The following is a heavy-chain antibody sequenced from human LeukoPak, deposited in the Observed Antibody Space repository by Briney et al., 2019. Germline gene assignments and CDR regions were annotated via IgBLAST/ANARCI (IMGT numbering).Heavy chain of an antibody. D-gene: IGHD6-19*01. CDR1: GGSISSSSYY. CDR2: IYYSGST. CDR3: ARRGSGWYYFDY. Sequence: SETLSLTCTVSGGSISSSSYYWGWIRQPPGKGLEWIGSIYYSGSTYYNPSLKSRVTISVDTSKNQFSLRLSSVTAADTAVYYCARRGSGWYYFDYWGQGTLVTVSS. V-gene: IGHV4-39*01. J-gene: IGHJ4*02.